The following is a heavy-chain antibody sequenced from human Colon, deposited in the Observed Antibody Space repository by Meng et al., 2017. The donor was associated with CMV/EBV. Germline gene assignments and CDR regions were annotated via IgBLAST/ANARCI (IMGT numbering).Heavy chain of an antibody. CDR2: INPGGSVE. Sequence: GESLKISCAASGFNFNGHWMSWVRQAPGKGLEWVANINPGGSVEKYVDSVKGRFTISRDNAKNSLYLQMNSLRAEDTAVYYCAKDVFSSSAWNGPFDHWGQGTLVTVSS. D-gene: IGHD1-1*01. V-gene: IGHV3-7*01. CDR3: AKDVFSSSAWNGPFDH. CDR1: GFNFNGHW. J-gene: IGHJ4*02.